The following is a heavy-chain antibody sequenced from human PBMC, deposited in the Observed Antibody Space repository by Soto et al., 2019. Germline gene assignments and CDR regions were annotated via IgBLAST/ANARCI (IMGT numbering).Heavy chain of an antibody. J-gene: IGHJ3*02. D-gene: IGHD1-26*01. V-gene: IGHV1-8*01. Sequence: ASVKVSCKASGYTFTSYDINWVRQATGQGLEWMGWMNPNSGNTGYAQKFQGRVTMTRNTSISTAYMELSSLRSEDTAVYYCAREEWELLGAFDIWGQGTMVTVSS. CDR1: GYTFTSYD. CDR3: AREEWELLGAFDI. CDR2: MNPNSGNT.